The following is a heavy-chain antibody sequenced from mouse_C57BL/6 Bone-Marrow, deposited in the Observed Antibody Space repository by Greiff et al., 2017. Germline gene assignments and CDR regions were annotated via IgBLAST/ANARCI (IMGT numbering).Heavy chain of an antibody. V-gene: IGHV1-69*01. Sequence: VQLQQPGAELVKPGASVKLSCKASGYTFTSYWMHWVKQRPGQGLEWIGEIDPSDSYTNYNQKFKGKSTLTVDKSSSTAYMQLSSLTSEDSAVYYCARIPYDYEAMDYWGQGTSVTVSS. CDR2: IDPSDSYT. J-gene: IGHJ4*01. CDR1: GYTFTSYW. CDR3: ARIPYDYEAMDY.